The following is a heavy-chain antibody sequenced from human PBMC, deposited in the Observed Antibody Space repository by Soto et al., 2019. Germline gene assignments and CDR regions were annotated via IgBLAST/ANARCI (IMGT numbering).Heavy chain of an antibody. CDR1: GGSFSNSA. Sequence: QVQLVQSGSEVRRPGSSVKVSCKASGGSFSNSAIAWVRQAPGHGLEWLGMFIPIFTTTNYAQKFKDRLTITADGSTSTAYMELSGLKSEDTAVYFCARPSGLLGQFSALVDYWGQGTLVTVSS. CDR3: ARPSGLLGQFSALVDY. J-gene: IGHJ4*02. CDR2: FIPIFTTT. D-gene: IGHD6-6*01. V-gene: IGHV1-69*18.